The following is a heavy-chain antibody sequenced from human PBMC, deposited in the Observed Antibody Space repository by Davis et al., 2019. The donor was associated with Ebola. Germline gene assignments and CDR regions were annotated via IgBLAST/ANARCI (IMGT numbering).Heavy chain of an antibody. V-gene: IGHV4-61*01. CDR1: GGSVSSGSHY. J-gene: IGHJ5*02. CDR3: ATLITISGVLIGNWFDP. Sequence: PSETLSLTCTVSGGSVSSGSHYWSWLRQPPGKGLEWIGYIYYTGSTNYNPSPKSRVTISVDTSKNQFSLKLSSVTAADTAVYYCATLITISGVLIGNWFDPWGQGTLVTVSS. D-gene: IGHD3-3*01. CDR2: IYYTGST.